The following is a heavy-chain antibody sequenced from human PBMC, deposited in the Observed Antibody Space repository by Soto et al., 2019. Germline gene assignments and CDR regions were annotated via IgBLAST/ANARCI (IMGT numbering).Heavy chain of an antibody. J-gene: IGHJ4*02. Sequence: YGSHIRKPPGKGLEWIGYIYYSGSTNYNPSLKSRVTISVDTSKNQFSLKLSSVTAADTAVYYGVGGLRFYYLDFWGQGTLVTVSS. V-gene: IGHV4-59*08. D-gene: IGHD3-16*01. CDR3: VGGLRFYYLDF. CDR2: IYYSGST. CDR1: Y.